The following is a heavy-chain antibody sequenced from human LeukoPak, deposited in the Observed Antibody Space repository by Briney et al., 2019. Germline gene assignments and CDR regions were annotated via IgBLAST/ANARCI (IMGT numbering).Heavy chain of an antibody. V-gene: IGHV3-7*01. CDR1: GFSVSGYW. J-gene: IGHJ4*02. Sequence: QAGGSLRLSCAVSGFSVSGYWMTWVRQAPGKGLEWVANIKQDGSEKNYVDSVKGRFTISRDNAENSLFLQMNSQRVEDTAVYYCAREWQGGIAAAGTRIEGDYWGQGTLVAVSS. D-gene: IGHD6-13*01. CDR3: AREWQGGIAAAGTRIEGDY. CDR2: IKQDGSEK.